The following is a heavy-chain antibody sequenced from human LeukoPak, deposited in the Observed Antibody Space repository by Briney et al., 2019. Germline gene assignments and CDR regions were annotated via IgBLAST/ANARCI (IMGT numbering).Heavy chain of an antibody. CDR3: AREYSDSYGVIGHFDS. CDR1: ESTFRNFA. J-gene: IGHJ4*02. D-gene: IGHD2-21*01. V-gene: IGHV3-30-3*01. Sequence: GGSLRLSCAASESTFRNFAMHWVRQTPDKGLEWVALISFDGVTTYYADSVRGRFTISRDNSKNTLFLQMNSLRGEDTAVYYCAREYSDSYGVIGHFDSWGQGALVPVSS. CDR2: ISFDGVTT.